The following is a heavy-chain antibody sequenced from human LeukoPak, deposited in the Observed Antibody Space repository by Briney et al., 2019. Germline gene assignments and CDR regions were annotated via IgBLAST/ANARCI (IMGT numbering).Heavy chain of an antibody. V-gene: IGHV4-59*01. J-gene: IGHJ4*02. Sequence: PSETLSLTCTVSGGSFSNYCWNWMRQSPGKGLEWIGYTCDGANTYYNPSLKSRVTISVDTSKNQFSLKLTSTTAADTAVYYCARWHDSGRYFDYWGRGTSVTVSS. CDR2: TCDGANT. CDR3: ARWHDSGRYFDY. CDR1: GGSFSNYC. D-gene: IGHD6-19*01.